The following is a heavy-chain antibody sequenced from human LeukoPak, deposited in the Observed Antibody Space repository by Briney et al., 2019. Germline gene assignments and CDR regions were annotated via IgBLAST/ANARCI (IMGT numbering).Heavy chain of an antibody. Sequence: GRSPRLSCAASGFSFSSYAMHWVRQVPGKGLEWVAVISYDGSNKYYAESVKGRFTISRDNSKNTLYLQTNSLRADDTAVYYCARDRTPIAVASTLYFQHWGQGTLVTVSS. J-gene: IGHJ1*01. D-gene: IGHD6-19*01. CDR2: ISYDGSNK. CDR1: GFSFSSYA. V-gene: IGHV3-30-3*01. CDR3: ARDRTPIAVASTLYFQH.